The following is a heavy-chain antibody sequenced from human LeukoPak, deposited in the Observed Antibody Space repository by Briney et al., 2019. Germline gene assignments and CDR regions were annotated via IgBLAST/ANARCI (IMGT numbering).Heavy chain of an antibody. CDR2: ISSRSRTI. CDR3: ARGPYASGTYGRRGWVHYMDV. Sequence: GGSLRLSCAASGFTFSSYSMNWVRQAPGKGLEWVSYISSRSRTIYYADSVKGRFTISRDNAKNSLYLQMNSLRAEDTAVYYCARGPYASGTYGRRGWVHYMDVWGKGTTVTISS. D-gene: IGHD3-10*01. CDR1: GFTFSSYS. V-gene: IGHV3-48*01. J-gene: IGHJ6*03.